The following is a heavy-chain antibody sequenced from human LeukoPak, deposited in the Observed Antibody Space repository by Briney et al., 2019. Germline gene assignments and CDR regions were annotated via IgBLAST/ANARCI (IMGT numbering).Heavy chain of an antibody. D-gene: IGHD2-21*02. CDR3: ARLWATPCGGDCSSVDY. CDR2: IYYSGDT. Sequence: SETLSLTCTVSGGSISSRGYYWGWIRQPPGKGLDWIGNIYYSGDTSYNPSLRSRVTISVDTSKNQFSLNLSSVTAADTAVYYCARLWATPCGGDCSSVDYWGQGTLVTVSS. CDR1: GGSISSRGYY. J-gene: IGHJ4*02. V-gene: IGHV4-39*01.